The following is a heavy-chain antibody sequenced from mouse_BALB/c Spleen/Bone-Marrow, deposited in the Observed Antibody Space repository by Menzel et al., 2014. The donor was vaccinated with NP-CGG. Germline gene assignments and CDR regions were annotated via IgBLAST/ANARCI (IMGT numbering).Heavy chain of an antibody. CDR2: IYPGNSDT. CDR3: TTLARTNFDY. D-gene: IGHD3-1*01. V-gene: IGHV1-5*01. J-gene: IGHJ2*01. Sequence: VQVVESGTVLARPGAAVKMSCKASGYTFSNYWMHWVKQRPGQGLEWIGTIYPGNSDTTYNQKFKGKAKLTAVTSTSTAYMDLSSLTNEDSAVYYCTTLARTNFDYWGQGTTLTVSS. CDR1: GYTFSNYW.